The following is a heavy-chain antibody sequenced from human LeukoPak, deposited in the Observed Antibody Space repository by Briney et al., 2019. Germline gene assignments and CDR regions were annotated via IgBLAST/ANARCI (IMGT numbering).Heavy chain of an antibody. V-gene: IGHV1-69*01. D-gene: IGHD3-3*01. J-gene: IGHJ4*02. Sequence: GASVKVSCKASGGTFSSYAISWVRQAPGQGLEWMGGIIPIFGTANYAQKFQGRVTITADESTSTAYMELSGLRSEDTAVYYCAREKSLGDFWSGYSEYWGQGTLVTVSS. CDR3: AREKSLGDFWSGYSEY. CDR2: IIPIFGTA. CDR1: GGTFSSYA.